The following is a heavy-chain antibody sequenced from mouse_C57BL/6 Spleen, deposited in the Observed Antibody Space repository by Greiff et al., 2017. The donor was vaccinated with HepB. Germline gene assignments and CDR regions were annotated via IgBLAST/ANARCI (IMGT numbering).Heavy chain of an antibody. CDR2: INPNYGTT. CDR1: GYSFTDYN. J-gene: IGHJ1*03. Sequence: EVQLQQSGPELVKPGASVKISCKASGYSFTDYNMNWVKQSNGKSLEWIGVINPNYGTTSYNQKFKGKATLTVDQYSSTAYMQLNSLTSEDSAVYYCASYGSSPYWYFDVWGTGTTVTVSS. D-gene: IGHD1-1*01. CDR3: ASYGSSPYWYFDV. V-gene: IGHV1-39*01.